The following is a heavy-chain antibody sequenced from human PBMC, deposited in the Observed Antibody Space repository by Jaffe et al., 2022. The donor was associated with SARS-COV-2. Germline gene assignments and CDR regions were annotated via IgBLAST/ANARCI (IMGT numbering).Heavy chain of an antibody. J-gene: IGHJ4*02. CDR2: IYTSGST. V-gene: IGHV4-4*07. D-gene: IGHD3-22*01. Sequence: QVQLQESGPGLVKPSETLSLTCTVSGGSISSYYWSWIRQPAGKGLEWIGRIYTSGSTNYNPSLKSRVTMSVDTSKNQFSLKLSSVTAADTAVYYCAGTPLYDSTGLGVFDYWGQGTLVTVSS. CDR3: AGTPLYDSTGLGVFDY. CDR1: GGSISSYY.